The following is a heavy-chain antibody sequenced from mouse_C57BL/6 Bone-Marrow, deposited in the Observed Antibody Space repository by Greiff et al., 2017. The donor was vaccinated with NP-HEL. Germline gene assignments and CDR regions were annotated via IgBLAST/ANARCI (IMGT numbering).Heavy chain of an antibody. CDR2: ISSGGDYI. CDR1: GFTFSSYA. J-gene: IGHJ3*01. CDR3: TRESYGSSPPY. D-gene: IGHD1-1*01. Sequence: DVMLVESGEGLVKPGGSLKLSCAASGFTFSSYAMSWVRQTPEKRLEWVAYISSGGDYIYYADTVKGRFTISRDNARNTLYLQMSSLKSEDTAMYYCTRESYGSSPPYWGQGTLVTVSA. V-gene: IGHV5-9-1*02.